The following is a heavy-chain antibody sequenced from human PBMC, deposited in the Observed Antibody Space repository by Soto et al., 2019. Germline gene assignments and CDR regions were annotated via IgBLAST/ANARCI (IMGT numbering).Heavy chain of an antibody. CDR3: ARGSIVVVPAAKQFDY. CDR1: GGSFSGYY. V-gene: IGHV4-34*01. CDR2: INHSGST. J-gene: IGHJ4*02. D-gene: IGHD2-2*01. Sequence: SETLSLTCAVYGGSFSGYYWSWIRQPPGKGLEWIGEINHSGSTNYNPSLKSRVTISVDTSKNQFSLKLSSVTAADTAVYYCARGSIVVVPAAKQFDYWGQGTLVTVSS.